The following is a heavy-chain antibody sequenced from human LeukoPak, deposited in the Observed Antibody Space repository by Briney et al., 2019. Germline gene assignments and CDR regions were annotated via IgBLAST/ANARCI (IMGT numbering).Heavy chain of an antibody. J-gene: IGHJ1*01. Sequence: SETLSLTCAVSGASITNDNWWSWVHQTPGKGLEWIGEIYHSGSTSYNPSLKNRVTISVDKSNNRFSLRLTSVTAADTAMYYCAANGWYCLDHWGQGALVTVSS. CDR1: GASITNDNW. CDR2: IYHSGST. V-gene: IGHV4-4*02. CDR3: AANGWYCLDH. D-gene: IGHD6-19*01.